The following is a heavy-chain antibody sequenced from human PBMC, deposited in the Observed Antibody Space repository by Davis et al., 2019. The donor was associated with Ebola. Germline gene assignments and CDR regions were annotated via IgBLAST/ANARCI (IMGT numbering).Heavy chain of an antibody. V-gene: IGHV3-30-3*02. Sequence: PGGSLRLSCAASGFTFSSYAMHWVRQAPGKGLEWVAVISYDGSNKYYADSVKGRFTISRDNSKNTLYLQMNSLRAEDTAVYYCTTTRGYSGSYHDYWGQGTLVTVSS. D-gene: IGHD1-26*01. CDR2: ISYDGSNK. J-gene: IGHJ4*02. CDR3: TTTRGYSGSYHDY. CDR1: GFTFSSYA.